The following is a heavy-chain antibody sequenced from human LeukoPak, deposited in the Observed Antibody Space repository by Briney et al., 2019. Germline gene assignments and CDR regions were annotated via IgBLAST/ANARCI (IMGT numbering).Heavy chain of an antibody. V-gene: IGHV3-23*01. CDR1: GLTFSSYA. Sequence: GGSLRLSCAASGLTFSSYAMSWVRQAPGKGLEWVSAISGSGGGTYYADSVKGRFTISRDNSKNTLYLQMNSLRAEDTAVYYCAKDLRYGDRDYWGQGTLVTVSS. CDR2: ISGSGGGT. J-gene: IGHJ4*02. D-gene: IGHD4-17*01. CDR3: AKDLRYGDRDY.